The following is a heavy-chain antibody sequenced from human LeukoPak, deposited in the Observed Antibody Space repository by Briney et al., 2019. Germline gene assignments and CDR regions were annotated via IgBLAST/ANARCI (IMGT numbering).Heavy chain of an antibody. CDR2: INHSGST. J-gene: IGHJ4*02. Sequence: SETLSLTCTVSGGSISGYYWSWIRQPPGKGLEWIGEINHSGSTNYNPSLKSRVTISVDTSKNQFSLKLSSVTAADTAVYYCARVLAVAGIRRGRIAYWGQGTLVTVSS. V-gene: IGHV4-34*01. CDR3: ARVLAVAGIRRGRIAY. D-gene: IGHD6-19*01. CDR1: GGSISGYY.